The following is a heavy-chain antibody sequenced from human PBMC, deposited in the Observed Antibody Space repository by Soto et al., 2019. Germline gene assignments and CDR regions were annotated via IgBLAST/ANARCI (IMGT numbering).Heavy chain of an antibody. CDR3: AAGEASSRNLAPYYLDF. CDR1: GGSMRNYF. CDR2: IHYSGATSFFP. D-gene: IGHD6-13*01. J-gene: IGHJ4*02. Sequence: LSLTCTVCGGSMRNYFCTWIRQPPGKGLGWIGYIHYSGATSFFPSYNPSLRGRVTISEDTSKNQFSLKLLSVTTADTAVYFCAAGEASSRNLAPYYLDFWGQGTLVTVSS. V-gene: IGHV4-59*01.